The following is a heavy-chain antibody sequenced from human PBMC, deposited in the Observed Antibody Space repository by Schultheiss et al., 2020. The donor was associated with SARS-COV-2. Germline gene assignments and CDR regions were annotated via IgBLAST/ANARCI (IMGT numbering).Heavy chain of an antibody. CDR1: GYTFTSYG. J-gene: IGHJ6*02. V-gene: IGHV1-18*01. Sequence: GGSLRLSCKASGYTFTSYGISWVRQAPGQGLEWMGWISAYNGNTNYAQKLQGRVTMTTDTSTSTAYMELRSLRSDDTAVYYCAREGSWWLRLFYYYGMDVWGQGTTVTVSS. CDR3: AREGSWWLRLFYYYGMDV. CDR2: ISAYNGNT. D-gene: IGHD5-12*01.